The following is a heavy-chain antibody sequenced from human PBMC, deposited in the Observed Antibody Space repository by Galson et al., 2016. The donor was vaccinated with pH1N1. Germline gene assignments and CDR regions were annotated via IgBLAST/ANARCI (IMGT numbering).Heavy chain of an antibody. J-gene: IGHJ3*02. Sequence: QSGAEVKRPGESLKISRRASGYSFTSQWIAWVREVPGKGLEWVGVVNPGGSTIRYSPSFQGRVTIPSDKSITTAYLQWISLRASDTATYYCARQYDFGDYRGNAFDIWGQGTVVIVSS. CDR2: VNPGGSTI. V-gene: IGHV5-51*03. CDR3: ARQYDFGDYRGNAFDI. CDR1: GYSFTSQW. D-gene: IGHD4-17*01.